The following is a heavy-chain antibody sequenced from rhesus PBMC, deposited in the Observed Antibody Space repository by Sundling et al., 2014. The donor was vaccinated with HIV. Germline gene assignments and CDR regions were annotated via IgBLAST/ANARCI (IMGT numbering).Heavy chain of an antibody. CDR2: ISGSSGST. V-gene: IGHV4-99*01. CDR3: ARGSYLDWLLPYFDF. Sequence: QLQLQESGPGLVKPSETLSLTCTVSNYSISRGYYWGWIRQPPGKGLEYIGYISGSSGSTYYNPSLKSRVTISKDTSKNQFSLKLSSVTAADTAVYYCARGSYLDWLLPYFDFWGQGVLVTVSS. CDR1: NYSISRGYY. D-gene: IGHD3-3*01. J-gene: IGHJ4*01.